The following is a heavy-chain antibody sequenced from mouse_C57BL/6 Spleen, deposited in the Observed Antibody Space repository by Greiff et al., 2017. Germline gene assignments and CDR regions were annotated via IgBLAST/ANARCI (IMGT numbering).Heavy chain of an antibody. CDR3: ARGGTTVPPDY. CDR1: GYTFTSYW. J-gene: IGHJ2*01. Sequence: QVQLQQPGAELVRPGSSVKLSCKASGYTFTSYWMDWVKQRPGQGLEWIGDIYPGSGSTNYNEKFKSKATLTVDTSSSTAYMQLSSLTSEDSAVYYCARGGTTVPPDYWGQGTTLTVSS. CDR2: IYPGSGST. D-gene: IGHD1-1*01. V-gene: IGHV1-55*01.